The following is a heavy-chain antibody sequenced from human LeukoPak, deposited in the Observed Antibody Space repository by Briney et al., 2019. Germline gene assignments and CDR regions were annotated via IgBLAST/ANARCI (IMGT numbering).Heavy chain of an antibody. CDR1: GFTFSSYD. CDR3: AQVHSFVYKYFDY. V-gene: IGHV3-13*05. Sequence: PGGSLRLSCAASGFTFSSYDMHWVRQPTGKGLEWVSGIDSAGDPFYPGSVKGRSTISRENAKNSLYLQMNSLTAGDTAVYYCAQVHSFVYKYFDYWGQGTLVTVSS. CDR2: IDSAGDP. J-gene: IGHJ4*02. D-gene: IGHD5-18*01.